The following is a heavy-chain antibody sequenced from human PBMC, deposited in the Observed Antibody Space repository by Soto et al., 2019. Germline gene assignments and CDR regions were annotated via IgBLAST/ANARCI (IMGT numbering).Heavy chain of an antibody. CDR2: IYYSGST. CDR3: ARDASMYYYYGMDV. J-gene: IGHJ6*02. D-gene: IGHD3-16*01. CDR1: GGSISSGGYY. Sequence: QVQLQESGPGLVKPSQTLSLTCTVSGGSISSGGYYWSWIRQHPGKGLEWIGYIYYSGSTYYNPSRKSRVTISVDTSKNQFSLKLSSVTAADTAVYYCARDASMYYYYGMDVWGQGTTVTVSS. V-gene: IGHV4-31*03.